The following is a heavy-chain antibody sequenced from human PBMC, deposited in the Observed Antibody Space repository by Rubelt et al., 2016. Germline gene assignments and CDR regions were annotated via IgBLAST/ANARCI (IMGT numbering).Heavy chain of an antibody. D-gene: IGHD6-19*01. CDR1: GYTFTGYY. V-gene: IGHV1-2*06. J-gene: IGHJ4*02. Sequence: QVQLVQSGAEVKKPGASVKVSCKASGYTFTGYYIHWVRQAPGQGLEWMGRISSSSGVTNYAQKFQGRVTMTRDTSISTAYMERSSRRSDDTAVYYCARGKAVAGTWKFDSWGQGTLVTVSS. CDR3: ARGKAVAGTWKFDS. CDR2: ISSSSGVT.